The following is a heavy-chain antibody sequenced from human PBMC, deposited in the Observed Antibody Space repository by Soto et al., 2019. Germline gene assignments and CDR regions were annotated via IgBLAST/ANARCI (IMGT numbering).Heavy chain of an antibody. CDR2: IYYSGST. CDR1: GGSISIGSSY. V-gene: IGHV4-39*07. Sequence: PSETLSLTCTVSGGSISIGSSYWGWIRQSPGRGLEWIGSIYYSGSTNYSPSLKSRVTISVDTSKNQFSLKLSSVTAADSAVYYCARGGNWGVYFYYGMDVWGQGTTVTVSS. CDR3: ARGGNWGVYFYYGMDV. D-gene: IGHD7-27*01. J-gene: IGHJ6*02.